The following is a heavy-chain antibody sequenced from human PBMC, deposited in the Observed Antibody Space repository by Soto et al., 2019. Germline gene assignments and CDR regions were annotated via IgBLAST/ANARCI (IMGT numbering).Heavy chain of an antibody. CDR2: IKQDGSEK. J-gene: IGHJ4*02. V-gene: IGHV3-7*01. D-gene: IGHD3-9*01. CDR1: GFTFSSYW. Sequence: ESGGGLVQPGGSLRLSCAASGFTFSSYWMSWVRQAPGKGLEWVANIKQDGSEKYYVDSVKGRFTISRDNAKNSLYLQMNSLRAEDTAVYYCARRYFDWLPSFDYWGQGTLVTVSS. CDR3: ARRYFDWLPSFDY.